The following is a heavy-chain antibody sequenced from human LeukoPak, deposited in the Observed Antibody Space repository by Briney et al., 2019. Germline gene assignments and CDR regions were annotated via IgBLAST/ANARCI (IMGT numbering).Heavy chain of an antibody. CDR1: GGSISSYY. CDR3: ARELSEDDAFDI. CDR2: IYYSGST. Sequence: KPSETLSLTCTVSGGSISSYYWSWIRQPPGKGLEWIGYIYYSGSTNYNPSLKSRVTISVDTSKNQFSLKLSSVTAADTTVYYCARELSEDDAFDIWGQGTMVTVSS. J-gene: IGHJ3*02. V-gene: IGHV4-59*01.